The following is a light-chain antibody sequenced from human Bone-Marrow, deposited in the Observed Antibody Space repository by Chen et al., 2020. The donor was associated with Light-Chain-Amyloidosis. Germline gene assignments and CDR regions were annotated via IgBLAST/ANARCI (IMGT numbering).Light chain of an antibody. V-gene: IGLV2-14*01. CDR1: SSDVGGDNH. CDR2: EVT. Sequence: QSALTQPAPVSGPPGQSITISCTGTSSDVGGDNHVSWYQQHPDKAPKLMSYEVTNRPSWVPDRFSGSKSDNTASLTISGLQTEDEADYFCSSYTITNTLVFGSGTRVTVL. J-gene: IGLJ1*01. CDR3: SSYTITNTLV.